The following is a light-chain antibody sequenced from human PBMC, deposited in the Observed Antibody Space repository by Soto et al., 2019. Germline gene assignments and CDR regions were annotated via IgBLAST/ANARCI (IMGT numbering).Light chain of an antibody. CDR3: QHYSTPYT. CDR2: WAS. J-gene: IGKJ2*01. V-gene: IGKV4-1*01. CDR1: QSVLYSSNNKNY. Sequence: DIVMTQSPDSLAVSLGERATINCKSSQSVLYSSNNKNYLAWYQQKPGQPPKLLIYWASTRESGVPDRFSGSGSGTDFTLTISSLQAEDVAVYYCQHYSTPYTFGQGTKLEIK.